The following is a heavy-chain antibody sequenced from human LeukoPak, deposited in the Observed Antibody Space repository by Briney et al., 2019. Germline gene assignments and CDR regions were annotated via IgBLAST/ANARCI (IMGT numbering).Heavy chain of an antibody. CDR3: ATLLDTFWSGHSVPPEDY. Sequence: ASVTVSCMFSDNRLTQLPMHWVRQAPGEGLEWMGGFRPENDVPIYAEKFKGRLAMYTDTSADTAYMELSSLKSDDTAVYSCATLLDTFWSGHSVPPEDYWGQGTLVTVSS. J-gene: IGHJ4*02. V-gene: IGHV1-24*01. CDR1: DNRLTQLP. CDR2: FRPENDVP. D-gene: IGHD3-3*01.